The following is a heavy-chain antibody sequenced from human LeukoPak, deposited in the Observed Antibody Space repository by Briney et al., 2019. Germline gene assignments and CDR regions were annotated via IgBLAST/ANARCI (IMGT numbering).Heavy chain of an antibody. V-gene: IGHV3-30*19. CDR3: ATGGSSGWSDY. D-gene: IGHD6-19*01. Sequence: GGSLRLSCAASGFTFSGYGMHWVRQAPGKGPEWVAVISDDGSNKYYADSVKGRFTISRDNSKNTVYLQMNSLRNDDTGVFYCATGGSSGWSDYWGQGTLVTVSS. CDR2: ISDDGSNK. J-gene: IGHJ4*02. CDR1: GFTFSGYG.